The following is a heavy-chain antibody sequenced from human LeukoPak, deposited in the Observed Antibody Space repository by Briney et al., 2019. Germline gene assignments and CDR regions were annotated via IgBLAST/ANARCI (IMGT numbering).Heavy chain of an antibody. V-gene: IGHV1-18*01. CDR3: ARVVTYYGSGSYSDY. CDR1: GYTFTSYG. Sequence: ASVTVSCTASGYTFTSYGISWVRQAPGQGLEWMGWISAYNGNTNYAQKLQGRVTMTTDTSTSTAYMELRSLRSDDTAVYYCARVVTYYGSGSYSDYWGQGTLVTVSS. CDR2: ISAYNGNT. D-gene: IGHD3-10*01. J-gene: IGHJ4*02.